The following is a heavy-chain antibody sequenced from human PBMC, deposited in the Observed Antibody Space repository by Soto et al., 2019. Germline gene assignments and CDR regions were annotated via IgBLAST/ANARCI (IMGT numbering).Heavy chain of an antibody. CDR1: GGSISSGGYS. CDR3: AAGGALPRYY. Sequence: SETLSLTCAVSGGSISSGGYSWILIRQPPGKGLEWIGYIYHSGSTYYNPSLKSRATISVDRSKNQFSLKLSSVTAADTAVYYCAAGGALPRYYWGQGTLVTVSS. D-gene: IGHD1-26*01. V-gene: IGHV4-30-2*01. J-gene: IGHJ4*01. CDR2: IYHSGST.